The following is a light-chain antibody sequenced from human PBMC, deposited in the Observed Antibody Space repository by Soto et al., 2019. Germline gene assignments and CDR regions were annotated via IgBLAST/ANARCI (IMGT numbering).Light chain of an antibody. CDR2: LAS. CDR3: QQYDSFPYT. J-gene: IGKJ2*01. V-gene: IGKV1-5*03. CDR1: QRISSW. Sequence: DLQMTQSPSTLSASVGDRVTITCRASQRISSWLAWFQQKPGKAPKLLIYLASNLGSGVPSTFSGSGSGTEFTLTISSLQPDDFATYYCQQYDSFPYTFGQGTKLEIK.